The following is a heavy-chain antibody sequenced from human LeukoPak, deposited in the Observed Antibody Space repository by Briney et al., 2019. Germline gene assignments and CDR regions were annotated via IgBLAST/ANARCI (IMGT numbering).Heavy chain of an antibody. D-gene: IGHD1-26*01. CDR2: ISGSGGST. J-gene: IGHJ6*02. CDR3: AKDPLVGAPSYYYYGMDV. Sequence: GGSLRLSCAASGFTFSSYAMSWVRQAPGKGLEWVSAISGSGGSTYYADSVKGRFTISRDNSKNTLYLQMNSLRAEDTAVYYYAKDPLVGAPSYYYYGMDVWGQGTTVTVSS. CDR1: GFTFSSYA. V-gene: IGHV3-23*01.